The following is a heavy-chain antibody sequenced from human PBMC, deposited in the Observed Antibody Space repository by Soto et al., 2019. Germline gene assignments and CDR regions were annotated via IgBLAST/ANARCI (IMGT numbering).Heavy chain of an antibody. J-gene: IGHJ6*02. D-gene: IGHD4-17*01. CDR1: GFTFNIYA. V-gene: IGHV3-30-3*01. CDR2: ISFDGAKK. Sequence: GGSLRLSCAASGFTFNIYALHWVRQAPGKGLEWVAVISFDGAKKYYSDSVKGRFTISRDNLKNTLYLQMNNLRVEDAALYFCAREDDYGYRYINYGLDVWGQGTTVTVS. CDR3: AREDDYGYRYINYGLDV.